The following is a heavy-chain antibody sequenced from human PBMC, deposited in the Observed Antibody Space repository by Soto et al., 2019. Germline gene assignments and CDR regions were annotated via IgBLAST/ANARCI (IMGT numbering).Heavy chain of an antibody. Sequence: QVQLQESGPGLVKPSETLSLTCTVSGGSVRSDNYYWIWIRQPPGKGLEYIGYIAYSGSTNYNPSLKSRVTISVDTSKNQFSLKVASITAADTAVYYCEMRTVFRPLDCWGQVPLVTVSS. CDR2: IAYSGST. CDR3: EMRTVFRPLDC. J-gene: IGHJ4*02. V-gene: IGHV4-61*01. CDR1: GGSVRSDNYY.